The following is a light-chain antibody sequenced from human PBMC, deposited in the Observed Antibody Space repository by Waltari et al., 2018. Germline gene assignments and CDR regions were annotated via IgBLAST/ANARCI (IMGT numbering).Light chain of an antibody. Sequence: DIQLTQSPSFLSASVGDRVTITCRASQGISSYLARYPQKPGKAPKLLIYAASTWQSGVPSRFSGSGSGTEFTLTISSLQPEDFATYYCQQFNSYPITFGQGTRLEIK. V-gene: IGKV1-9*01. CDR2: AAS. CDR1: QGISSY. CDR3: QQFNSYPIT. J-gene: IGKJ5*01.